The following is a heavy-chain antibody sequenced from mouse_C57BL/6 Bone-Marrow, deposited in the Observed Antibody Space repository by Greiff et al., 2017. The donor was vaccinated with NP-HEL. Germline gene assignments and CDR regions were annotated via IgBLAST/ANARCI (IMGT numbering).Heavy chain of an antibody. CDR1: GYTFTNYW. CDR2: IYPGGGYT. J-gene: IGHJ2*01. Sequence: VMLVESGAELVRPGTSVTMSCKASGYTFTNYWIGWAKQRPGHGLEWIGDIYPGGGYTNYNEKFKGKATLTADKSSSTAYMQFSSLTSEDSAIYYCAREGFDYWGQGTTLTVSS. V-gene: IGHV1-63*01. CDR3: AREGFDY.